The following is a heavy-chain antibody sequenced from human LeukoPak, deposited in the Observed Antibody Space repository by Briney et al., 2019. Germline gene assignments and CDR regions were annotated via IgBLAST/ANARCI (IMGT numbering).Heavy chain of an antibody. Sequence: PGGSLRHSCAASVFTFSSNWMHWVRQVPGKGLVWVSRISSDGSTTTYADSVKGRFTISRDNAKNTLYLQINSLRAEDTAVYYCARSTANAFDIWGQGTMVTVSS. CDR2: ISSDGSTT. D-gene: IGHD4-11*01. V-gene: IGHV3-74*03. CDR1: VFTFSSNW. J-gene: IGHJ3*02. CDR3: ARSTANAFDI.